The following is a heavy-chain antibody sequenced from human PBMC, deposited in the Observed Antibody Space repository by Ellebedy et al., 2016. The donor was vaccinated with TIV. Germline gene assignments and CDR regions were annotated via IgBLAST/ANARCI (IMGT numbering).Heavy chain of an antibody. J-gene: IGHJ5*02. CDR1: GFIFSDYY. Sequence: GESLKISCAASGFIFSDYYMSWIRQAPGKGLEWISYISSSGTPIYYADSVKGRFTISRDNAKNSLDLQMNSLRAEDTAVYYCARDTRFIDQQHNWFDPWGQGTLVTVSP. D-gene: IGHD2-2*01. V-gene: IGHV3-11*01. CDR2: ISSSGTPI. CDR3: ARDTRFIDQQHNWFDP.